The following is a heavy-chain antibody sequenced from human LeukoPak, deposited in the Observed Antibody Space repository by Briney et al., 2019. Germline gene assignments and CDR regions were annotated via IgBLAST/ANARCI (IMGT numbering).Heavy chain of an antibody. D-gene: IGHD2-15*01. CDR3: ARLPDPDIVVVVAASYY. CDR2: IYYSGST. V-gene: IGHV4-39*01. J-gene: IGHJ4*02. CDR1: GGSISSSCYY. Sequence: TSETLSLTCTVSGGSISSSCYYWGWLRQPPGKGREGSGSIYYSGSTYYNPSLKSRVTISVDTSKNQFSLKLSSVTAADTAVYYCARLPDPDIVVVVAASYYWGQGTLVTVSS.